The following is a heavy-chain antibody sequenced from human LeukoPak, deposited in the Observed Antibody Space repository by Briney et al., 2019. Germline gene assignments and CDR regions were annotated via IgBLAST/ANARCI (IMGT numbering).Heavy chain of an antibody. CDR1: GFTFSNYA. CDR3: AKDPYRVVVATGNYLDP. D-gene: IGHD2-15*01. Sequence: GGSLRLSCAASGFTFSNYAMNWVRQTPGKGLEWVSAISGSGATIYYADSVQGRFTISRDNSKNTLYLQMNSLRAEDTAVYYCAKDPYRVVVATGNYLDPWGQGTLVTVSS. CDR2: ISGSGATI. J-gene: IGHJ5*02. V-gene: IGHV3-23*01.